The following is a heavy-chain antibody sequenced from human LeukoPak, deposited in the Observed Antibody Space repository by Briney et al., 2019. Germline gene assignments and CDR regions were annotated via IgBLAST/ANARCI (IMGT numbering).Heavy chain of an antibody. J-gene: IGHJ4*02. V-gene: IGHV3-23*01. CDR1: GFTFSTYA. CDR3: AKGRSGWYEGLDC. CDR2: ISHGGDSA. D-gene: IGHD6-19*01. Sequence: GGSLRLSCTASGFTFSTYAMTWVRQAPGKGLEWVSVISHGGDSAWYADSVKGRFTISRDNSKSTLFLQMNSLRADDTAIYYCAKGRSGWYEGLDCWGQGILVTVSS.